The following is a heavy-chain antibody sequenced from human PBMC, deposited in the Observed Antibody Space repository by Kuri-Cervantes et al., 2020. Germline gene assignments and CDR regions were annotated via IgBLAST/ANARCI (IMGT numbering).Heavy chain of an antibody. CDR2: IYYSGST. V-gene: IGHV4-31*02. D-gene: IGHD3-10*01. J-gene: IGHJ4*02. Sequence: SCTVSGGSISSGGYYWSWVRQRPGKGLEFIGYIYYSGSTYYNPSLKSRVTMSVDTSKNQFSLKLSSVTAADTAVYYCARDPMVRGGGLDYWGQGTLVTVSS. CDR1: GGSISSGGYY. CDR3: ARDPMVRGGGLDY.